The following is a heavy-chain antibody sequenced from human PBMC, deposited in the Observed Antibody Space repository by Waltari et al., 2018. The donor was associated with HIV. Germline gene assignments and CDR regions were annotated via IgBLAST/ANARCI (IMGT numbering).Heavy chain of an antibody. CDR2: IYSGCST. Sequence: EVQLVDSGGGLVQPGGSLRLSCAASGFTVSNNFMSWVRQAPGKGLEWVSVIYSGCSTYYADSVKGRFTISRDNSKNTLYLQMNSLRVEDTAVYYCAREEAVTARGGIDVWGQGTMVTVSS. CDR3: AREEAVTARGGIDV. V-gene: IGHV3-66*01. CDR1: GFTVSNNF. D-gene: IGHD3-10*01. J-gene: IGHJ3*01.